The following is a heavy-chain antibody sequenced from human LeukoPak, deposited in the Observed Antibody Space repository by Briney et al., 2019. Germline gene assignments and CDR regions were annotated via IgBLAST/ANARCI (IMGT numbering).Heavy chain of an antibody. CDR1: GFTFSNYA. Sequence: GGSLRLSCAASGFTFSNYAMSWVRQAPGKGLVWVSGISGGGGTTYYADSVKGRFTISRDNSKNTVYLQLNSLRAEDTAVYYCAKGAYDYVWESPSDNWGQGTLGTVSS. V-gene: IGHV3-23*01. CDR3: AKGAYDYVWESPSDN. CDR2: ISGGGGTT. D-gene: IGHD3-16*01. J-gene: IGHJ4*02.